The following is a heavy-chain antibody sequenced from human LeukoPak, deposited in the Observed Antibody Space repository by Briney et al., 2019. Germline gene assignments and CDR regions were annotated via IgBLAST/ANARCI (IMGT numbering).Heavy chain of an antibody. J-gene: IGHJ3*02. CDR2: ISAYNGNT. Sequence: APVTVSCKASGYTFTGYYMHWVRQAPGQGLEWMGWISAYNGNTNYAQKLQGRVTMTTDTSTSTAYMELRSLRSDDTAVYYCARESNSSFDAFDIWGQGTMVTVSS. CDR3: ARESNSSFDAFDI. D-gene: IGHD2-8*01. V-gene: IGHV1-18*04. CDR1: GYTFTGYY.